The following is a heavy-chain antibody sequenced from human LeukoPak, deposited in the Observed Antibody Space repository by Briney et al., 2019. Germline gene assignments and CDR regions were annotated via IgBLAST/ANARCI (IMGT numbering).Heavy chain of an antibody. J-gene: IGHJ6*02. Sequence: GSLRLSCAASGFNFRSYVMYWVRQAPGMGLEWVAVISYDGSNKYYADSVKGRFTISRDNSKNTLYLQMNSLRAEDTAVYYCARERYYGMDVWGQGTTVTVSS. CDR2: ISYDGSNK. V-gene: IGHV3-30-3*01. CDR1: GFNFRSYV. CDR3: ARERYYGMDV.